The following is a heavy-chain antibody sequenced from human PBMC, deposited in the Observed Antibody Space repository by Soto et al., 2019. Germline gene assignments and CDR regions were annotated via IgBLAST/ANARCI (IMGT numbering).Heavy chain of an antibody. J-gene: IGHJ5*02. CDR3: AHTHEWLGELIDWFDP. Sequence: QITLKESGPTLVKPTQTLTLTCTFSGFSLSTSGVGVGWIRQPPGKALEWLALIYWDDDKRYSPSVKSRLTITKDTSKNQVVLTMTNMDPVDTATYYCAHTHEWLGELIDWFDPWGQGTLVTVSS. D-gene: IGHD3-10*01. V-gene: IGHV2-5*02. CDR2: IYWDDDK. CDR1: GFSLSTSGVG.